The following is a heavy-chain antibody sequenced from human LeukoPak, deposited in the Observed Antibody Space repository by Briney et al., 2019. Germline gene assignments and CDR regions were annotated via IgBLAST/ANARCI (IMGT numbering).Heavy chain of an antibody. V-gene: IGHV3-30*02. CDR3: ARGPPITMIVVAQAFDI. CDR2: IRYDGSNK. CDR1: GFTFSSYG. Sequence: WGSLRLSCAASGFTFSSYGMHWVRQAPGKGLEWVAFIRYDGSNKYYADSVKGRFTISRDNSKNTLYLQMNSLRAEDTAVYYCARGPPITMIVVAQAFDIWGQGTMVTVSS. D-gene: IGHD3-22*01. J-gene: IGHJ3*02.